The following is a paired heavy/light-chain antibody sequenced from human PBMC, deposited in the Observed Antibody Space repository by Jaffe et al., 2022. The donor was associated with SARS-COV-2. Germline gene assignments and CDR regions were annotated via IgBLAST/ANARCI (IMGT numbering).Heavy chain of an antibody. CDR2: ISGSGDNT. V-gene: IGHV3-23*04. J-gene: IGHJ4*02. D-gene: IGHD6-13*01. Sequence: EVQLVESGGDLVQPGGSLRLSCAASGFTFSSYAMSWVRQAPGKGLEWVSSISGSGDNTYYADSVKGRFTISRDNSKNTLYLQMNRLRAEDTAVYHCAKERQWTSRWREGDYWGQGTLVTVSP. CDR1: GFTFSSYA. CDR3: AKERQWTSRWREGDY.
Light chain of an antibody. Sequence: EIVLTQSPATLSLSPGERATLSCRASQSVSRDLVWYQQKPGQPPRLLIYDASNRATGIPARFSGSGSETDFTLTISSLEPEDFAVYYCQQRSNWITFGQGTRLEIK. CDR1: QSVSRD. J-gene: IGKJ5*01. CDR2: DAS. CDR3: QQRSNWIT. V-gene: IGKV3-11*01.